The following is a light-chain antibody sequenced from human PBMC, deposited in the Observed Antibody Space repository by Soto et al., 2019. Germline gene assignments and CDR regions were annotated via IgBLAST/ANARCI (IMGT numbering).Light chain of an antibody. J-gene: IGLJ1*01. Sequence: QSVLTQPSSVSASPGQSITISCTGTISDIGSYNLVSWYQKHPDKAPRLIIYEDNKRPSGVPSRFSGSKSASTASLTISGLQAEDEADYYCCSYVASNTNFVFGTGTKVTVL. CDR2: EDN. V-gene: IGLV2-23*01. CDR1: ISDIGSYNL. CDR3: CSYVASNTNFV.